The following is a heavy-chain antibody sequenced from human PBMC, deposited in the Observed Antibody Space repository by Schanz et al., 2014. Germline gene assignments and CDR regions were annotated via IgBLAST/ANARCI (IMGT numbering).Heavy chain of an antibody. J-gene: IGHJ6*03. D-gene: IGHD2-2*02. CDR2: ISPYNGNT. V-gene: IGHV1-18*01. CDR1: GGTFSSFG. Sequence: VQLEQSGAEVKKPGSSVKVSCKASGGTFSSFGINWVRQAPGQGLEWMGRISPYNGNTNYAQKLQGRVTMTADTSTSTAYMELTSLRSEDTAVYYCAGTYCSSTSCYTGYYYMDVWGKGTTVTVSS. CDR3: AGTYCSSTSCYTGYYYMDV.